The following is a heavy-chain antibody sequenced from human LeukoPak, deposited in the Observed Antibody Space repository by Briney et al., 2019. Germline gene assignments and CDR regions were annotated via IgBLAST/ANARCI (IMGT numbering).Heavy chain of an antibody. D-gene: IGHD6-19*01. Sequence: SETLSLTCTVSGGSISSSSYYWGWIRQPPGKGLEWIGSIYYSGSTYYNPSLKSRVTISVDTSKNQISLKLTSVTAADTAVYYCARAIAVAGTAWSFDYWGQGTLVTVSS. J-gene: IGHJ4*02. V-gene: IGHV4-39*07. CDR2: IYYSGST. CDR3: ARAIAVAGTAWSFDY. CDR1: GGSISSSSYY.